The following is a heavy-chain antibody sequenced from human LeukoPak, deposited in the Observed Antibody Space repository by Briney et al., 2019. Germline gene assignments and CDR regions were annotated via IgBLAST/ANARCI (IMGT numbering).Heavy chain of an antibody. V-gene: IGHV3-30*02. CDR1: GFTFSTYS. D-gene: IGHD6-13*01. CDR3: AKDPSYTAAGIDY. CDR2: IRYDGSNK. J-gene: IGHJ4*02. Sequence: GGSLRLSCVDSGFTFSTYSMNWVRQAPGKGLEWVAFIRYDGSNKYYADSLKGRFTISRDNSKNTLDLQMSSLRAEDTAVYYCAKDPSYTAAGIDYWGQGTLVTVSS.